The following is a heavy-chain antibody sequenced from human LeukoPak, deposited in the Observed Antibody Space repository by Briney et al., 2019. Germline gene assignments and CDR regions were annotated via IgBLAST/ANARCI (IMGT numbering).Heavy chain of an antibody. CDR2: IKQDGSVK. CDR3: ARGWGSDAFDI. CDR1: GFTFSSYW. J-gene: IGHJ3*02. D-gene: IGHD7-27*01. Sequence: QSGGSLRLSCAASGFTFSSYWMSWVRQAPGKGLEWVANIKQDGSVKYYVDSVKGRFTISRDNAKNSLYLQMNSLRAEDTAVYYCARGWGSDAFDIWGQGTMVTVSS. V-gene: IGHV3-7*01.